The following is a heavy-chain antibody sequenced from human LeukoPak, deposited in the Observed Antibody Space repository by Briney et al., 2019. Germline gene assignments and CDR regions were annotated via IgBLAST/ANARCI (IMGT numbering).Heavy chain of an antibody. V-gene: IGHV1-18*01. CDR2: ISAYNGNT. CDR3: ARDNNWNDRNYFDY. CDR1: GYTFTSYG. D-gene: IGHD1-1*01. J-gene: IGHJ4*02. Sequence: ASVKVSFKASGYTFTSYGISWVRQAPGQGLEWMGWISAYNGNTNYAQKLQGRVTMTTDTSTSTAYMELRSLRSDDTAVYYCARDNNWNDRNYFDYWGQGTLVTVSS.